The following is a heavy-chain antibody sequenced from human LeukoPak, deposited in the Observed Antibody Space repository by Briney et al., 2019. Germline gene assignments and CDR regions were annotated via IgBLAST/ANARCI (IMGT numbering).Heavy chain of an antibody. CDR3: ARERLGYCSSTSCYGYYYYGMDV. D-gene: IGHD2-2*01. J-gene: IGHJ6*04. Sequence: SVKVSCKASGGTFSSYAISWVRQAPGQGLEWMGGIIPIFGTANYAQKFQGRVTITADESTSTAYMELSSLRSEDTAVYYCARERLGYCSSTSCYGYYYYGMDVWGKGTTVTVSS. CDR2: IIPIFGTA. CDR1: GGTFSSYA. V-gene: IGHV1-69*01.